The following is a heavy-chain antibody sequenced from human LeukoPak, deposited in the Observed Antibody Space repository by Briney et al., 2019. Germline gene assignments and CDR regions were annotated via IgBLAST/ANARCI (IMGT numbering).Heavy chain of an antibody. CDR3: ARSSSPHYYDSSGYVYYFDY. Sequence: ASVKVSCKASGYTFTSYDINCVQQATGQGLEWIGWMNPNRGNTGYAQKFQGRVTMTRNTSISTAYMELSSLRSEDTAVYYCARSSSPHYYDSSGYVYYFDYWGQGTLVTVSS. CDR1: GYTFTSYD. J-gene: IGHJ4*02. D-gene: IGHD3-22*01. CDR2: MNPNRGNT. V-gene: IGHV1-8*01.